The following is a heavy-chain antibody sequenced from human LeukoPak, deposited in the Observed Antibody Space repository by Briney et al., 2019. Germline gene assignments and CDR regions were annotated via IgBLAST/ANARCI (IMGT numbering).Heavy chain of an antibody. CDR3: ARDRSWDSSTYYSEYFLH. V-gene: IGHV3-23*01. J-gene: IGHJ1*01. CDR2: ISGSGDVT. Sequence: PGRSLRLSCAASGFTFRNYAMSWVRQAPGEGLEWVSAISGSGDVTYYADPVKGRFTIYRDNAKNTLYLQMNSLRAEDTAIYYCARDRSWDSSTYYSEYFLHWGQGSLVSVSA. CDR1: GFTFRNYA. D-gene: IGHD2-2*01.